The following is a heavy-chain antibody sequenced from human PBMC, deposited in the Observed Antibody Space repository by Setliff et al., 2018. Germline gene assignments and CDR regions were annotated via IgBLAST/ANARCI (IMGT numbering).Heavy chain of an antibody. Sequence: LRLSCAASGFTFSSYSMNWVRQAPGKGLEWVANIKQDGSERNYVDAVRGRFTVSRDNARNLLYLQMNSLRVDDTAVYYCSSYLVSWGQGALVTVSS. V-gene: IGHV3-7*01. CDR1: GFTFSSYS. CDR2: IKQDGSER. CDR3: SSYLVS. D-gene: IGHD2-21*01. J-gene: IGHJ4*02.